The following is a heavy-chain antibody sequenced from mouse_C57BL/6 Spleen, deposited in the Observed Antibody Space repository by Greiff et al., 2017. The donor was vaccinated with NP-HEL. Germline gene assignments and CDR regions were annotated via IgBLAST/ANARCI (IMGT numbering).Heavy chain of an antibody. CDR2: IDPSDSYT. V-gene: IGHV1-59*01. CDR3: ARYYYGSSPWFAY. J-gene: IGHJ3*01. CDR1: GYTFTSYW. Sequence: QVQLQQPGAELVRPGTSVKLSCKASGYTFTSYWMHWVKQRPGQGLEWIGVIDPSDSYTNYNQKFKGKATLTVDTSSGTAYMQLSSLTSEDSAVYYCARYYYGSSPWFAYWGQGTLVTVSA. D-gene: IGHD1-1*01.